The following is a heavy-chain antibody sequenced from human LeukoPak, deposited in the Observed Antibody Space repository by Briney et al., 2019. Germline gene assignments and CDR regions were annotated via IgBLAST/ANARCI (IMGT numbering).Heavy chain of an antibody. J-gene: IGHJ4*02. Sequence: GGSLRLSCAASGFTFSSYEMSWVRQAPGKGLEWVSYISSSGSTIYYADSVKGRFTISRDNSKNTLYLQMNSLRAEDTAVYYCAKVRFGQWLAIDYWGQGTLVTVSS. V-gene: IGHV3-48*03. D-gene: IGHD6-19*01. CDR3: AKVRFGQWLAIDY. CDR1: GFTFSSYE. CDR2: ISSSGSTI.